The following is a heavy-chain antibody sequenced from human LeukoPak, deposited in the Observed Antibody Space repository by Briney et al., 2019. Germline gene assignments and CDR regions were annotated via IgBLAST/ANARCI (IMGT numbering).Heavy chain of an antibody. J-gene: IGHJ4*02. Sequence: PGGSLRLSCAASGFTFSSYSMNWVRQAPGKGLEWVSYISSSSSTIYYADSVKGRFTISRDNSKNTLYLQMNSLRAEDTAVYYCAKVPPGRVELQEVDYWGQGTLVTVSS. V-gene: IGHV3-48*01. CDR2: ISSSSSTI. CDR3: AKVPPGRVELQEVDY. D-gene: IGHD1-7*01. CDR1: GFTFSSYS.